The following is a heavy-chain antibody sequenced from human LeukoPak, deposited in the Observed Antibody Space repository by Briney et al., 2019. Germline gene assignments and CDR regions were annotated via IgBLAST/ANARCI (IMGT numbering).Heavy chain of an antibody. D-gene: IGHD6-13*01. Sequence: PSETLSLTCTVSGGSISSYYWSWIRQPPGKGLEWIGYIYYSGSTNYNPSLKSRVTISVDTSKNQFSLKLSSVTAADTAVYYCARDRGSSWYWLFDYWGQGTLVTVSS. J-gene: IGHJ4*02. CDR1: GGSISSYY. CDR3: ARDRGSSWYWLFDY. V-gene: IGHV4-59*01. CDR2: IYYSGST.